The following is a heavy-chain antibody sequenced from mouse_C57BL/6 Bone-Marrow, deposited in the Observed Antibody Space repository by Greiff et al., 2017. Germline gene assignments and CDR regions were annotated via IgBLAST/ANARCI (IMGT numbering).Heavy chain of an antibody. Sequence: EVKLQESGAELVRPGASVKLSCTASGFNIKDDYMHWVKQRPEQGLEWIGWIDPENGDTEYASKFQGKATITADTSSNTAYLQLSSLTSEDTAVYYCTTSTLLFAYWGQGTLVTVSA. J-gene: IGHJ3*01. V-gene: IGHV14-4*01. CDR3: TTSTLLFAY. CDR2: IDPENGDT. CDR1: GFNIKDDY.